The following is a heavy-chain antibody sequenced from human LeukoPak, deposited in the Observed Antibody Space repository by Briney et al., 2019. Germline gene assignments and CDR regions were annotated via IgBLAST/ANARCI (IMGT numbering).Heavy chain of an antibody. J-gene: IGHJ5*02. CDR2: INPSGGST. CDR1: GYTFTSYY. V-gene: IGHV1-46*01. Sequence: GASVKVSCKASGYTFTSYYMHWVRQAPGQGLEWRGIINPSGGSTSYTQKFQGRVTMTRDTSTSTVYMELSSLRSEDTAVYYCARDRVVATISNWFDPWGQGTLVTVSS. D-gene: IGHD5-12*01. CDR3: ARDRVVATISNWFDP.